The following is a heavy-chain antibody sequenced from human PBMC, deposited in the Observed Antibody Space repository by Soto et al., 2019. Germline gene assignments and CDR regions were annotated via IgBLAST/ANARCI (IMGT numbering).Heavy chain of an antibody. CDR3: ARGRDGYNFVGDC. Sequence: EVQLVESGGGLVQPGGSLRLSCAASGFTLSSYWMHWVRQAPGKGLVWISRINIDGSSTSYADSVKGRFTISRDNAKNTLYLQVNSLRAEDTAVYYCARGRDGYNFVGDCWGQGTLVTVSS. CDR1: GFTLSSYW. D-gene: IGHD5-12*01. J-gene: IGHJ4*02. CDR2: INIDGSST. V-gene: IGHV3-74*01.